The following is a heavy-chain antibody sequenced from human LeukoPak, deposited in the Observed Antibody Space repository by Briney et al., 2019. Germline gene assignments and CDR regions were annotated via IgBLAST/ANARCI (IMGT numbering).Heavy chain of an antibody. CDR1: GFTFSSFW. J-gene: IGHJ4*02. V-gene: IGHV3-74*01. D-gene: IGHD3-10*01. CDR3: AREYYASGDY. CDR2: INADGSST. Sequence: GGSLRLSLAASGFTFSSFWMPWVRQAPGKGLQWVSRINADGSSTGHADSVKGRLTISRDNAKNTLYLQINSLRAEDTAVYYCAREYYASGDYWGQGTLVTVSS.